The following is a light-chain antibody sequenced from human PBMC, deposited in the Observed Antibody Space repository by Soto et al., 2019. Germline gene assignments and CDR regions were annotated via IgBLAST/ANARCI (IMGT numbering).Light chain of an antibody. J-gene: IGKJ2*01. Sequence: EIVMTQSPATLSVSPGERATLSCRASQSVSSNFAWYQQKPGQAPRLLIYGASTRATGIPARSSGSGSGTEFTLPISSLQSEDFAVYYCQQYNNWPYTFGQGNKLEIK. V-gene: IGKV3-15*01. CDR3: QQYNNWPYT. CDR2: GAS. CDR1: QSVSSN.